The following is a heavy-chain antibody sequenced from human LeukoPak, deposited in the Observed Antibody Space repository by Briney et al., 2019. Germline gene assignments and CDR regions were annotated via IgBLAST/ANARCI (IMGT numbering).Heavy chain of an antibody. CDR2: IYYSGST. J-gene: IGHJ3*02. D-gene: IGHD3-22*01. V-gene: IGHV4-59*01. CDR3: ASGHYYDKDAFDI. Sequence: SETLSLTCTVSGGSISSYYWSWIRQPPGKGLEWIGYIYYSGSTNYNPSLKSRVTISVDTSKNQFSLKLSSVTAADTAVYYCASGHYYDKDAFDIWGQRTMVTVSS. CDR1: GGSISSYY.